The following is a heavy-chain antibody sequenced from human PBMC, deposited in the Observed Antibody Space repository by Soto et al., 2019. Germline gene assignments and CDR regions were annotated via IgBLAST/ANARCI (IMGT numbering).Heavy chain of an antibody. CDR1: GGSISSGGYY. D-gene: IGHD3-3*01. J-gene: IGHJ5*02. Sequence: TLSLTCTVSGGSISSGGYYWSWIRQHPGKGLEWIGYIYYSGSTYYNPPLKSRVTISVDTSKNQFSLKLSSVTAADTAVYYCARDQVTIFGVVPGPWGQGTLVTVSS. CDR3: ARDQVTIFGVVPGP. V-gene: IGHV4-31*03. CDR2: IYYSGST.